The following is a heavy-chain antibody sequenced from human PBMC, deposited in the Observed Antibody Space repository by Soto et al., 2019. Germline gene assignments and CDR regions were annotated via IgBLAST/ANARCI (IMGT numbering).Heavy chain of an antibody. J-gene: IGHJ3*02. CDR1: GFTFSSYG. D-gene: IGHD3-22*01. Sequence: GSLRLSCAASGFTFSSYGMHWVRQAPGKGLEWVAVIWYDGSNKYYADSVKGRFTISRDNSKNTLYLQMNSLRAEDTAVYYCARTPVYYDSSGDDAFDIWGQGTMDTVSS. V-gene: IGHV3-33*01. CDR3: ARTPVYYDSSGDDAFDI. CDR2: IWYDGSNK.